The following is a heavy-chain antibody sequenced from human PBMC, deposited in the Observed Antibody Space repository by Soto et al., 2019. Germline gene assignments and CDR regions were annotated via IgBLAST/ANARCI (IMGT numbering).Heavy chain of an antibody. CDR3: AATRRTSGWRVEALDP. CDR1: GGSITSGGYY. J-gene: IGHJ3*01. Sequence: QVQLQESGPGLVKPSQTLSLTCNVSGGSITSGGYYWTWILQHPGKGLEWIGYIYYVGSTYYNPSLKRRRNISFDTSKKQFSLKLSSVTAADTAVEYCAATRRTSGWRVEALDPWGLGTMVTVSS. CDR2: IYYVGST. V-gene: IGHV4-31*03. D-gene: IGHD6-19*01.